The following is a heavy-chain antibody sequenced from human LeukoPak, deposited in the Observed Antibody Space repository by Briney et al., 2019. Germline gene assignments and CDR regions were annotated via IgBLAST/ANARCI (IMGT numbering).Heavy chain of an antibody. V-gene: IGHV3-15*01. D-gene: IGHD6-13*01. CDR2: IKSKNVGETT. CDR1: GLTFGNAW. Sequence: PGGSLRLSCVVSGLTFGNAWMSWVRQAPGKGLEWVGRIKSKNVGETTEYAAPVQGRFTISRDDSKNTVYLQMSSLKTEDTAVYYCTTGPGNFGYWGQGTLVTVSS. CDR3: TTGPGNFGY. J-gene: IGHJ4*02.